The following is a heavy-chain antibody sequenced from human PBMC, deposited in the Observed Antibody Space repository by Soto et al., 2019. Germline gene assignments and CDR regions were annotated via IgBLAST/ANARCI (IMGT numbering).Heavy chain of an antibody. J-gene: IGHJ4*02. Sequence: WWSLRLSCSASVFTFSSFWMSWVRQAPGKGLEWVANIKTDGSETHYVDSVKGRFTISRDNPKTSLFLQMNSLRVEDTAVYFCTSDRYPRFYHGSGSYPYYWGQGTPVTVSS. CDR1: VFTFSSFW. CDR3: TSDRYPRFYHGSGSYPYY. D-gene: IGHD3-10*01. CDR2: IKTDGSET. V-gene: IGHV3-7*03.